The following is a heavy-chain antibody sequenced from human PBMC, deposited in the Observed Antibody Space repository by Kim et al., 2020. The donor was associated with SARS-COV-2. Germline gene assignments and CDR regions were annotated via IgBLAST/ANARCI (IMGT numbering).Heavy chain of an antibody. Sequence: GGSLRLSCTASDLSFRTYWMSWVRQAPGKGLEWVANIRHDGSERFYVDSVKGRFTISRDNAKSSLFLQMNDLRVDDTAIYYCARAEGYISGWDGNYWGQGTLVTVSS. CDR2: IRHDGSER. V-gene: IGHV3-7*01. J-gene: IGHJ4*02. D-gene: IGHD6-19*01. CDR1: DLSFRTYW. CDR3: ARAEGYISGWDGNY.